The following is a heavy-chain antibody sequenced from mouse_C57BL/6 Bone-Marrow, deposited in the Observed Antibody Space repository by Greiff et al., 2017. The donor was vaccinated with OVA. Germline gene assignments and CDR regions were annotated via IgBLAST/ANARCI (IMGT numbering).Heavy chain of an antibody. CDR3: ATRPNYYYAMDY. Sequence: VHVKQSGGGLVKPGGSLKLSCAASGFTFSSYAMSWVRQTPEKRLEWVATISDGGSYTYYPDNVKGRFTISRDNAKNNLYLQMSHLKSEDTAMYYCATRPNYYYAMDYWGQGTSVTVSS. CDR2: ISDGGSYT. V-gene: IGHV5-4*01. J-gene: IGHJ4*01. CDR1: GFTFSSYA.